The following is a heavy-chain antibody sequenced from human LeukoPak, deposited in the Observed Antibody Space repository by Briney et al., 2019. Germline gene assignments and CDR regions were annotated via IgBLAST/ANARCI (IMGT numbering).Heavy chain of an antibody. CDR1: GYSCTSYG. D-gene: IGHD4-23*01. V-gene: IGHV1-18*04. CDR2: ISGYDGNT. Sequence: PSVKVSCKASGYSCTSYGVSWVRQAPGQGLEWMGWISGYDGNTNSAPDLQGRVTMTTDTSTSTAYMELRSLRSDDTAMYYCARARVTPKTGDGFDIWGQGTMVTVSS. CDR3: ARARVTPKTGDGFDI. J-gene: IGHJ3*02.